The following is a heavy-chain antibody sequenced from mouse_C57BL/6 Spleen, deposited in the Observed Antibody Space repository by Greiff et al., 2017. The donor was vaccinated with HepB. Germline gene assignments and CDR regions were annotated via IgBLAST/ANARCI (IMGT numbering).Heavy chain of an antibody. J-gene: IGHJ4*01. CDR1: GYSITSGYY. Sequence: ESGPGLVKPSQSLSLTCSVTGYSITSGYYWNWIRQFPGNKLEWMGYISYDGSNNYNPSLKNRISITRDTSKNQFLLKLNSVTTEDTATYYCARETVTVMDYWGQGTSVTVSS. CDR2: ISYDGSN. V-gene: IGHV3-6*01. D-gene: IGHD2-13*01. CDR3: ARETVTVMDY.